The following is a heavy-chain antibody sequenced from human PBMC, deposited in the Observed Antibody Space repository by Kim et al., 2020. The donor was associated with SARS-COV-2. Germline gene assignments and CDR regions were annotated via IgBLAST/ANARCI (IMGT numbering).Heavy chain of an antibody. V-gene: IGHV3-48*04. J-gene: IGHJ6*02. CDR3: ARAGGGRYYFYGMDV. Sequence: GGSLRLSCAASGFTFSSYSMNWVRQAPGKGLEWVSYITSSSSTIYYADSVKGRFTISRDNAKNSLFLQMNSLRAEDTAVYYCARAGGGRYYFYGMDVWGQGTTVTVSS. CDR2: ITSSSSTI. CDR1: GFTFSSYS. D-gene: IGHD3-16*01.